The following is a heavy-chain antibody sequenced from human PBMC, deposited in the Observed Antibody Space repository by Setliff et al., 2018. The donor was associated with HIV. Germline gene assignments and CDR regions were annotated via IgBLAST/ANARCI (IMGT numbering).Heavy chain of an antibody. Sequence: ASVKVSCKASGYAFSAYDFNWVRQAPGQGLEWVGSMSPQSDNTVYAQKFLGRVTMTMDTSIGTAYMKLSSLRSEDTAVYYCARGQPPTPRPYFYHMYGWGNGTSGTVAS. CDR2: MSPQSDNT. D-gene: IGHD2-15*01. CDR3: ARGQPPTPRPYFYHMYG. CDR1: GYAFSAYD. V-gene: IGHV1-8*02. J-gene: IGHJ6*03.